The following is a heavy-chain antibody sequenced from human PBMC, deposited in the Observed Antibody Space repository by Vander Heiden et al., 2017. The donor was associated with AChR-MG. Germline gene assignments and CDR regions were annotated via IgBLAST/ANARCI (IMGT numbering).Heavy chain of an antibody. J-gene: IGHJ4*02. CDR3: TAVAGTGAALEDIYFDY. V-gene: IGHV2-70*04. Sequence: QVTLKESGPALVKPTQTLTLTCTFSGFSLSTSGMRVSWIRQPPGKALEWLARIDWDDDKFYSTSLKTRLTISKDTSKNQVILTMTNMDPVDTATYYCTAVAGTGAALEDIYFDYWGQGTLVTVSS. CDR2: IDWDDDK. CDR1: GFSLSTSGMR. D-gene: IGHD6-19*01.